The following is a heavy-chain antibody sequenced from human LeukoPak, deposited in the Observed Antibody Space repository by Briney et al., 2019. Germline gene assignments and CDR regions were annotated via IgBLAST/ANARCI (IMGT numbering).Heavy chain of an antibody. CDR1: GGSISSYY. V-gene: IGHV4-59*08. Sequence: PSGALSLTCAVSGGSISSYYWSWIRQPPGKGLEWIWYIYYSGSTDYNPCLRSRVTISVDTSKTQFPLILSSVTAADAAVYYCARHENWTLSHGYYLALAYWGQGTLVTVSS. J-gene: IGHJ4*02. CDR3: ARHENWTLSHGYYLALAY. D-gene: IGHD3-22*01. CDR2: IYYSGST.